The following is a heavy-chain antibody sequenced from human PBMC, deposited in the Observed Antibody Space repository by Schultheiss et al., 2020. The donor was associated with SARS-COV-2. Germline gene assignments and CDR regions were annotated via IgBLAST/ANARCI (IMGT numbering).Heavy chain of an antibody. D-gene: IGHD6-19*01. CDR2: IYYSGST. CDR3: ARDRDSSAWYWSGLDV. CDR1: GGSISSYY. Sequence: SETLSLTCTVSGGSISSYYWRWIRQPPGKGLEWIGYIYYSGSTNYNPSLKSRVTISVDTSKNQFSLKLSSVTAADTAVYYCARDRDSSAWYWSGLDVWGQGTTVTVSS. J-gene: IGHJ6*02. V-gene: IGHV4-59*12.